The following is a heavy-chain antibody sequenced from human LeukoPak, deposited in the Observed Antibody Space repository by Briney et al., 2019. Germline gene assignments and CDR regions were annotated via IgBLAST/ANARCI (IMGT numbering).Heavy chain of an antibody. CDR2: ISGSGDST. D-gene: IGHD6-19*01. CDR1: GFTFSSYA. V-gene: IGHV3-23*01. CDR3: AKSPYSSGWYHYFDY. Sequence: GGSLRLSCAASGFTFSSYAMSWVRQAPGKGLEWVSAISGSGDSTYYGDSVKGRFTISRDNSKNTLYLQMNSLRAEDTAVYYCAKSPYSSGWYHYFDYWGQGTLVTVSS. J-gene: IGHJ4*02.